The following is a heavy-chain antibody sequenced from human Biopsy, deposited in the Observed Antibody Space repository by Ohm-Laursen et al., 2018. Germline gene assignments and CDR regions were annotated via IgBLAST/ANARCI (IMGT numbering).Heavy chain of an antibody. Sequence: SQTLSLTCTVSGDSVSSGSFYWTWIRQPPGQGLEYIGYIYDRGSTANYNPSLESRVTMSVDMPKNQFSLKLSSVTAADTAIYYCARGTRTSGWPYFDNWGQGALVIVSP. J-gene: IGHJ4*02. V-gene: IGHV4-61*01. D-gene: IGHD6-19*01. CDR2: IYDRGSTA. CDR1: GDSVSSGSFY. CDR3: ARGTRTSGWPYFDN.